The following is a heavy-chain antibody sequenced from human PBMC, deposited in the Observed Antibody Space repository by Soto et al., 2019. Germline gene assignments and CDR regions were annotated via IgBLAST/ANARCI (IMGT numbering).Heavy chain of an antibody. V-gene: IGHV3-23*01. J-gene: IGHJ5*02. CDR2: ISGSGGST. CDR3: AKEVYGDGINWFDP. CDR1: GFTFSSYA. Sequence: EVQLLESGGGLVQPGGSLRISCAASGFTFSSYAMSWVRQAPGKGLEWVSAISGSGGSTYYADSVKGRFTISRDNSKSTLYLQMNSLKAEDTGVYYCAKEVYGDGINWFDPWGQGTLVTVSS. D-gene: IGHD4-17*01.